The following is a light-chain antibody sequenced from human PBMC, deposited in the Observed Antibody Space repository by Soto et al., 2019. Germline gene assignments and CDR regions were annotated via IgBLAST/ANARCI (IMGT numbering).Light chain of an antibody. CDR1: QSVSSSY. CDR3: QQYGSPALT. CDR2: GAS. Sequence: EIVLTQSPGTLSLSPGERATLSCRASQSVSSSYLAWYQQKPGQAPRLLIYGASSRATGIPDRFSGSGSGTDFTLTISRLEPEEFAVYYCQQYGSPALTFGGGTKVEIK. V-gene: IGKV3-20*01. J-gene: IGKJ4*01.